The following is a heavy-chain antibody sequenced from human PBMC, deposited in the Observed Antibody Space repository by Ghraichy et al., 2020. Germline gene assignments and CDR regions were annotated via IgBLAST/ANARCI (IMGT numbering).Heavy chain of an antibody. J-gene: IGHJ6*02. D-gene: IGHD3-3*01. CDR3: ASLGSGRGDGDYDFWSCYYYYYGMDV. CDR2: IYYSGRI. Sequence: SETLSLTCTVSGGSISSSSYYWGWIRQPPGNGLEWIGSIYYSGRIYYNPSLKSRVTISVDTSTNQFSLKLSSVTAADTAVYYCASLGSGRGDGDYDFWSCYYYYYGMDVWGQGTTVTVSS. V-gene: IGHV4-39*01. CDR1: GGSISSSSYY.